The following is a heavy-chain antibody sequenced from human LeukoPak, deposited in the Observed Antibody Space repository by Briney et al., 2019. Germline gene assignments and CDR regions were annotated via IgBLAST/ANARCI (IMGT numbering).Heavy chain of an antibody. CDR3: ARDDQGAQGGFDF. Sequence: GASVKVSCKASGYTFSNYGISWVRQAPGQGLEWMGWISAYSGNTNYAQKLQGRVTMTTDTSTSTAYMEMRSLRPDDTAVYYCARDDQGAQGGFDFWGQGTLVTVSS. D-gene: IGHD1-26*01. CDR2: ISAYSGNT. J-gene: IGHJ4*02. CDR1: GYTFSNYG. V-gene: IGHV1-18*01.